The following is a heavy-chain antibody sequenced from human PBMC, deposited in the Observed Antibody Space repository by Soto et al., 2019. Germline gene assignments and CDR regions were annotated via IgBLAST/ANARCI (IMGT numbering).Heavy chain of an antibody. J-gene: IGHJ4*02. Sequence: ASVKVSCKASGYTFTGYYMHWVRQAPGQGLEWMGWINPNSGGTNYAQKFQGWVTMTRVTSTSTVYMELSSLRSEDTAVYYCTTGPDYYFDYWGQGTLVTVPQ. CDR1: GYTFTGYY. CDR3: TTGPDYYFDY. V-gene: IGHV1-2*04. D-gene: IGHD1-1*01. CDR2: INPNSGGT.